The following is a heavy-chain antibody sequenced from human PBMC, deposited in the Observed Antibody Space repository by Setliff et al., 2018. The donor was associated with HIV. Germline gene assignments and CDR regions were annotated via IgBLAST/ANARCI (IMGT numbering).Heavy chain of an antibody. CDR2: IKQDGSEK. V-gene: IGHV3-7*03. J-gene: IGHJ3*02. CDR3: AKMHTAMDPDTFDI. D-gene: IGHD5-18*01. CDR1: GFTFSNYA. Sequence: PGGSLRLSCAASGFTFSNYAMSWVRQAPGKGLEWVANIKQDGSEKNYMDSVKGRFTISRDNAKNSLYLQMNSLRVEDTAVYYCAKMHTAMDPDTFDIWGQGTMVTVSS.